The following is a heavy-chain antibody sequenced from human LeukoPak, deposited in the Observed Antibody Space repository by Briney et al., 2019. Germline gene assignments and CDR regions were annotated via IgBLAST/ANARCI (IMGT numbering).Heavy chain of an antibody. CDR1: GGSFSGYY. CDR2: INHSGQI. J-gene: IGHJ4*02. CDR3: ARSGSYSGICDY. V-gene: IGHV4-34*01. D-gene: IGHD1-26*01. Sequence: PSETLSLTCAFYGGSFSGYYWSWIRQSSGKGLEWIGEINHSGQIDYNTSLKSRVTISVDTSKNQFSLNLTSVTPADTAVYYCARSGSYSGICDYWGQGTLVTVSS.